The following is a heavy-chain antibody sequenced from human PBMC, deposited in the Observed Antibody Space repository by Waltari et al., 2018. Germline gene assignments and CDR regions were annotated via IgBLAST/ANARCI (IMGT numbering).Heavy chain of an antibody. CDR3: ARGGSYCSSTSCYGRHNWFDP. CDR1: GGSISSYY. V-gene: IGHV4-4*07. CDR2: IYTSGST. Sequence: QVQLQESGPGLVKPSETLSLTCTVSGGSISSYYWSWIRQPAGKGLEWSGRIYTSGSTNYNPSLKSRVTMSVDTSKNQFSLKLSSVTAADTAVYYCARGGSYCSSTSCYGRHNWFDPWGQGTLVTVSS. J-gene: IGHJ5*02. D-gene: IGHD2-2*01.